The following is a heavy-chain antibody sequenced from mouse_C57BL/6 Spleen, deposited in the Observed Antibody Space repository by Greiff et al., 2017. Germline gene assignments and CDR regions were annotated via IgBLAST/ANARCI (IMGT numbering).Heavy chain of an antibody. J-gene: IGHJ3*01. CDR3: TETPGAY. CDR1: GFTFSNYW. V-gene: IGHV6-3*01. Sequence: EVKVEESGGGLVQPGGSLKLSCVASGFTFSNYWMNWVRQSPEKGLELVAQIRLKSDNYATHYAESVKGRFTLSREDSKISVYLHMNNLRAEDTGIYYCTETPGAYWGQGTLVTVSA. CDR2: IRLKSDNYAT.